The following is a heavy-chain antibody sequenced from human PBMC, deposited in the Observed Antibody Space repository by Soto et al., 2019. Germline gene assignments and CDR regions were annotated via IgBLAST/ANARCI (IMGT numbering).Heavy chain of an antibody. CDR1: GYSFTSYW. V-gene: IGHV5-51*01. CDR2: IYPGDSDT. D-gene: IGHD6-13*01. Sequence: PGESLKISCTGSGYSFTSYWIGWVRQMPGKGLEWMGIIYPGDSDTRYSPSFQGQVTISADKSISTAYLQWSSLKASDTAMYYCARLGTPQRIAAAGARGWFDPWGQGTLVTVSS. J-gene: IGHJ5*02. CDR3: ARLGTPQRIAAAGARGWFDP.